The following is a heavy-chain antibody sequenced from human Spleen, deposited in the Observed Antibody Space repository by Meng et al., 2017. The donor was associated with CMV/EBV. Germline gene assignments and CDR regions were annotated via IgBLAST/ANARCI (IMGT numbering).Heavy chain of an antibody. Sequence: ETLSLTCAASGFIFSSYSMNWVRQAPGKGLEWVSSISSTSSYIYYADSVKGRFTISRDNAKNSLYLQMDSLRAEDTAVYYCARGTIVVVSATDFGFDYWGQGTLVTVSS. J-gene: IGHJ4*02. D-gene: IGHD2-2*01. CDR2: ISSTSSYI. V-gene: IGHV3-21*01. CDR1: GFIFSSYS. CDR3: ARGTIVVVSATDFGFDY.